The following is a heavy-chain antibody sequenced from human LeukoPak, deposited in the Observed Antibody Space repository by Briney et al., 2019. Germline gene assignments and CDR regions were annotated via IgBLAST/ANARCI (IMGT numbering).Heavy chain of an antibody. D-gene: IGHD3-10*01. V-gene: IGHV5-51*01. CDR1: GYSFTSYW. Sequence: GESLKISCKGSGYSFTSYWIGWVRQMPGKGLEWMGIIYPGDSDTRYSPSFQGQVTISADKSISTAYLQWSSLKASDTAMYYCARQSITMVRGVSLYYYYMDVWGKGTTVTVSS. CDR3: ARQSITMVRGVSLYYYYMDV. CDR2: IYPGDSDT. J-gene: IGHJ6*03.